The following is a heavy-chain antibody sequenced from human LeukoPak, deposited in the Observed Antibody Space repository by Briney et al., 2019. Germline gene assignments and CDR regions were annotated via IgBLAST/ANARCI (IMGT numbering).Heavy chain of an antibody. Sequence: ASVKVACKASGYTFTSYGLTWVRQAPGQGLEWMGWISAFNGNTNYAQKLQGRVTMTTDTSTSTAYMELRSLRSDDTAVYYCARDWDGYNGIDYWGQGTLVTVSS. J-gene: IGHJ4*02. D-gene: IGHD5-24*01. CDR1: GYTFTSYG. V-gene: IGHV1-18*01. CDR3: ARDWDGYNGIDY. CDR2: ISAFNGNT.